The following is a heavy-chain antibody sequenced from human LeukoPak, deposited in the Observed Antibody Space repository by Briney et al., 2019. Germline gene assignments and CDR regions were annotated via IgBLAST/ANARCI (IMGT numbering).Heavy chain of an antibody. CDR1: GYTFTSYD. Sequence: ASVKVSCKASGYTFTSYDINWVRQATGQGLEWMGWMNPNSGNTGYAQKFQGRVTITRNTSISTAYMELSSLRSEDTAVYYCARFNSALDRALDYWGQGTLVTVSS. J-gene: IGHJ4*02. V-gene: IGHV1-8*03. CDR3: ARFNSALDRALDY. D-gene: IGHD4-23*01. CDR2: MNPNSGNT.